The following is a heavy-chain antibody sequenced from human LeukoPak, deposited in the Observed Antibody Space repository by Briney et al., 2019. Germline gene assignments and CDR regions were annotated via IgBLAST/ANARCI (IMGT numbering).Heavy chain of an antibody. CDR2: NYYSGST. J-gene: IGHJ4*02. V-gene: IGHV4-39*01. CDR3: AGSRRRRGFDY. D-gene: IGHD3-10*01. Sequence: SETLSLTCTVSGGSISSSSYYWGWIRQPPGKGLEWIGSNYYSGSTYYNPSLKSRVTISVDTSKNQFSLKLSSVTAADTAVYYCAGSRRRRGFDYCGQGTLVTVSS. CDR1: GGSISSSSYY.